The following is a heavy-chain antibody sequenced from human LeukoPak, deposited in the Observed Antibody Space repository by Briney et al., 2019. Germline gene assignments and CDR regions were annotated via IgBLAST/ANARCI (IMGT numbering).Heavy chain of an antibody. CDR1: RGCISSFY. V-gene: IGHV4-4*07. Sequence: SYTLSLTCTVCRGCISSFYWSWLRQPAGKGLEWIGRIFTSGSTNYNPSLKNRVTMSVGTSKNQFSLKLSSVTAADTAVYYCARQPAPGEDYYGSGAPDYWGQGTLVTVSS. CDR2: IFTSGST. CDR3: ARQPAPGEDYYGSGAPDY. D-gene: IGHD3-10*01. J-gene: IGHJ4*02.